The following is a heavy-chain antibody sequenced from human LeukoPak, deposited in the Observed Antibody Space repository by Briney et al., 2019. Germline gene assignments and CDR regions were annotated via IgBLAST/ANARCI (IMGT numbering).Heavy chain of an antibody. D-gene: IGHD3-10*01. J-gene: IGHJ4*02. CDR3: ASGLWFGELLL. Sequence: SETLSLTCAVYGGSFSGYYWSWIRQPPGKGLEWIGEINLSGSTNYNPSLKSRVTISVDTSKNRFSLKLTSVTAADTAVYYCASGLWFGELLLWGQGTLVSVSS. CDR1: GGSFSGYY. V-gene: IGHV4-34*01. CDR2: INLSGST.